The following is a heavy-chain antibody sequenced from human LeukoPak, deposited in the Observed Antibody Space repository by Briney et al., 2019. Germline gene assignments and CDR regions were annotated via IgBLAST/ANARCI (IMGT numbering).Heavy chain of an antibody. CDR1: GGSFSGYY. CDR2: INHSGST. CDR3: ARDEDYYDSSGYGAFDI. J-gene: IGHJ3*02. Sequence: SETLSLTCAVYGGSFSGYYWSWIRQPPGKGLEWIREINHSGSTNYNPSLKSRVTISVDTSKNQFSLKLSSVTAADTAVYYCARDEDYYDSSGYGAFDIWGQGTMVTVSS. V-gene: IGHV4-34*01. D-gene: IGHD3-22*01.